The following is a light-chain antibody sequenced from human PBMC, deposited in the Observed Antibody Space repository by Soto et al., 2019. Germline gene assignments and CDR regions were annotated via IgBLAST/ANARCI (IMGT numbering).Light chain of an antibody. V-gene: IGLV2-14*01. CDR2: EVN. J-gene: IGLJ1*01. Sequence: QSALTQPASVSGSPGQSITISCTGTSSDVGGYNYVYWYQQKSGRAPKLMIYEVNKRPSEVSSRFSGSKSGNTASLTISGLQPEDEADYYCNSYTSRYTFVLGTGTKVTVL. CDR3: NSYTSRYTFV. CDR1: SSDVGGYNY.